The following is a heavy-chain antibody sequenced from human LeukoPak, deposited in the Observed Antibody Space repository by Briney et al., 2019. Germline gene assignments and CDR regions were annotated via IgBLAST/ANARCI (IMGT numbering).Heavy chain of an antibody. CDR3: AKHQPGQRVVDY. D-gene: IGHD2-8*02. CDR2: IDYSGGST. Sequence: GGSLRLSCTASGFTLSSYEMSWIRQAPGKGLEWVSSIDYSGGSTHYADSVMGRFTISRDNAKNSLYLQMNSLTAEDTAMYYCAKHQPGQRVVDYWGQGTLVTVSS. J-gene: IGHJ4*02. V-gene: IGHV3-23*01. CDR1: GFTLSSYE.